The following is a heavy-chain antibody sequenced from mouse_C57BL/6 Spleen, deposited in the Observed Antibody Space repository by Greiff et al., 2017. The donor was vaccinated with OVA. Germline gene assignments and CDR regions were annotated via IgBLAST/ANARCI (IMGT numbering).Heavy chain of an antibody. J-gene: IGHJ2*01. V-gene: IGHV1-69*01. CDR1: GYTFTSYW. Sequence: QVQLQQPGAELVMPGASVKLSCKASGYTFTSYWMHWVKQRPGQGLEWIGEIDPSDSYTNYNQKFKGKSTLTVDKSSSTAYMQLSSLTSEDSAVYYCARGEGVTGSFDYWGQGTTLTVSS. D-gene: IGHD2-2*01. CDR3: ARGEGVTGSFDY. CDR2: IDPSDSYT.